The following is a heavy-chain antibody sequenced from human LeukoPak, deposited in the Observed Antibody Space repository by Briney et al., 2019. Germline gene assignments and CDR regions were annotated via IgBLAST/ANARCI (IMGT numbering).Heavy chain of an antibody. CDR3: ARDLGLRGVTNWFDP. D-gene: IGHD3-10*01. J-gene: IGHJ5*02. CDR2: INPSGGST. Sequence: ASVKVSCKASGYTFSNYLIHWVRQAPGQGLEWVGIINPSGGSTSYAQKFQGRVTTTRDTSTSTVYMELSSLRSEDTAVYYCARDLGLRGVTNWFDPWGQGTLVTVSS. V-gene: IGHV1-46*01. CDR1: GYTFSNYL.